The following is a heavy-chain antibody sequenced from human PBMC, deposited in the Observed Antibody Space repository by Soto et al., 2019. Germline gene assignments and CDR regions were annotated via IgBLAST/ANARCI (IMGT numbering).Heavy chain of an antibody. J-gene: IGHJ5*02. D-gene: IGHD2-2*03. V-gene: IGHV3-30*18. CDR1: GFTFSSYG. CDR3: AKGIFGYCSSTSCYSPFDP. CDR2: ISYDGSNK. Sequence: GGSLRLSCAASGFTFSSYGMHWVRQAPGKGLEWVAVISYDGSNKYYADSVKGRFTISRDNSKNTLYLQMNSLRAEDTAVYYCAKGIFGYCSSTSCYSPFDPWGQGTLVTVSS.